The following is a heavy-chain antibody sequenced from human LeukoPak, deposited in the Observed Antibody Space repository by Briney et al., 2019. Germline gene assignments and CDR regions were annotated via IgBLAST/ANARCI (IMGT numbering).Heavy chain of an antibody. D-gene: IGHD4-17*01. V-gene: IGHV3-23*01. CDR2: ISGNGGGT. J-gene: IGHJ4*02. CDR3: AKDLRYNFDY. CDR1: RFTFSTYA. Sequence: PGGSLRLSCASSRFTFSTYAMSWVRQAQGKGLEWVSSISGNGGGTFYADSVKHRFTISRHNSKNRLYLQVNSLRAEDTAVYYCAKDLRYNFDYWGQGTQVTVSS.